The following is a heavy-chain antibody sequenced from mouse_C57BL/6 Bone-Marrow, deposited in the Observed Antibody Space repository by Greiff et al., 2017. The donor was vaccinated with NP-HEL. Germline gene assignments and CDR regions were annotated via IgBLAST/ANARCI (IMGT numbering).Heavy chain of an antibody. CDR1: GFTFSSYA. J-gene: IGHJ1*03. CDR3: ARDTYSNYWYFDV. CDR2: ISDGGSYT. D-gene: IGHD2-5*01. V-gene: IGHV5-4*01. Sequence: DVMLVESGGGLVKPGGSLKLSCAASGFTFSSYAMSWVRQTPEKRLEWVATISDGGSYTYYPDNVKGRFTISRDNAKNNLYLQMSHLKSEDTAMYYCARDTYSNYWYFDVWGTGTTVTVSS.